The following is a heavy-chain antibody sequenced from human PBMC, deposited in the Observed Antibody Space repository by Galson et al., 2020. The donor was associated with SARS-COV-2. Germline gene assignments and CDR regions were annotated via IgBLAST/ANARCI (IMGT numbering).Heavy chain of an antibody. CDR2: ISSSAAYL. Sequence: GESLKISCAASGFTFNTYTINWVRQAPGKGLEWVSSISSSAAYLYYADSLKGRFSISRDNARNSLSLEMNSLRVEDTGVYYCARDASWAMFAMDVWGQGTTVTVSS. CDR3: ARDASWAMFAMDV. J-gene: IGHJ6*02. D-gene: IGHD3-10*02. CDR1: GFTFNTYT. V-gene: IGHV3-21*01.